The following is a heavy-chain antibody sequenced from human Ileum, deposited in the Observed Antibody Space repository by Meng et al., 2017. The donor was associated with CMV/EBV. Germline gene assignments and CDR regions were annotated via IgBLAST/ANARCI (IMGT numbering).Heavy chain of an antibody. CDR2: IYYSGST. J-gene: IGHJ4*02. Sequence: SETLSLTCTVSGGSINSGDYFWTWIRQPPGKGLEWIGYIYYSGSTYYNPSLKSRVTISVDTSKNQFSLKLSSVTAADTAVYYCVILGGSTMGFDYWGQGTRVTVSS. CDR3: VILGGSTMGFDY. V-gene: IGHV4-30-4*01. CDR1: GGSINSGDYF. D-gene: IGHD3-10*01.